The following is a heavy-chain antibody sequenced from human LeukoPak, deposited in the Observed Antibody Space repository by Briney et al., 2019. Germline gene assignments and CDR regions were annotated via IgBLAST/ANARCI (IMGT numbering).Heavy chain of an antibody. CDR1: GDSISSYY. J-gene: IGHJ4*02. V-gene: IGHV4-59*08. CDR3: ARPLEVGATTPFNY. Sequence: NASETLSLTCAVSGDSISSYYWSWIRQPPGKGLEWIGCVYYTGSTNYNPSLKSRVHISVDTSKNQFSLKLSSVTAADTAVYYCARPLEVGATTPFNYWGQGTPVTVSS. D-gene: IGHD1-26*01. CDR2: VYYTGST.